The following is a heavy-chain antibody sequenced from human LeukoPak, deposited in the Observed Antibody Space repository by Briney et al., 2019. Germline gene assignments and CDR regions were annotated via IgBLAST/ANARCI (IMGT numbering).Heavy chain of an antibody. J-gene: IGHJ3*02. V-gene: IGHV1-69*13. D-gene: IGHD3-3*01. CDR3: ARESPRFTIFGVVRLVDAFDI. CDR2: IIPIFGTA. Sequence: ASVKVSCKASRGTFSSYAISWVRQAPGQGLEWMGGIIPIFGTANYAQKFQGRVTITADESTSTAYMELSSLRSEDTAVYYCARESPRFTIFGVVRLVDAFDIWGQGTMVTVSS. CDR1: RGTFSSYA.